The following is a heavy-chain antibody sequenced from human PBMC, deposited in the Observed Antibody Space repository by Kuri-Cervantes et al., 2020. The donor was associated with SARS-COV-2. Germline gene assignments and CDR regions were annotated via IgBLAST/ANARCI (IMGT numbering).Heavy chain of an antibody. Sequence: SETLSLTCTVSGGSISSGSYYWSWIRQPAGKGLEWIGSIYYSGSTYYNPSLKSRATISVDTSKNQFSLKLSSVTAADTAVYYCTRDPWGSPGYMDVWGKGTTVTVSS. CDR2: IYYSGST. V-gene: IGHV4-39*07. CDR1: GGSISSGSYY. J-gene: IGHJ6*03. D-gene: IGHD3-16*01. CDR3: TRDPWGSPGYMDV.